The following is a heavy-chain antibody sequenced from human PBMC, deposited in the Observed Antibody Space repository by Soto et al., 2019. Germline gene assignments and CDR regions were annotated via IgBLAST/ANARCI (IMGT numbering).Heavy chain of an antibody. CDR2: ISYDGSNK. CDR1: GFTFSSYG. Sequence: PGGSLRLSCAASGFTFSSYGMHWVRQAPGKGLEWVAVISYDGSNKYYADSVKGRFTISRDNSKNTLYLQMNSLRAEDTAVYYCAKNLRFLEWLFDYWGQGTLVTSPQ. CDR3: AKNLRFLEWLFDY. D-gene: IGHD3-3*01. J-gene: IGHJ4*02. V-gene: IGHV3-30*18.